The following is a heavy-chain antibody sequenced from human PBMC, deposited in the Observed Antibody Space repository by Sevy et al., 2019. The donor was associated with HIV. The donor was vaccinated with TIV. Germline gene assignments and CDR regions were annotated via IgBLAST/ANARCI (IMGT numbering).Heavy chain of an antibody. V-gene: IGHV1-18*04. D-gene: IGHD5-12*01. CDR2: ISAYNGNT. CDR3: ARESVVATIGAYYYYYYMDV. Sequence: ASVEVSCKASGYTFTSYGISWVRQAPGQGLEWMGWISAYNGNTNYAQKLQGRVTMTTDTSTSTAYMELRSLRSDDTAVYYCARESVVATIGAYYYYYYMDVWGKGTTVTVSS. J-gene: IGHJ6*03. CDR1: GYTFTSYG.